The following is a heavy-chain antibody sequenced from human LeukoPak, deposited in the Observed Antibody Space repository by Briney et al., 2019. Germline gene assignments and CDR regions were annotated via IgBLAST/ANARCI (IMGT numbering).Heavy chain of an antibody. D-gene: IGHD3-22*01. V-gene: IGHV3-30*01. CDR1: GFTFSSYA. J-gene: IGHJ4*02. CDR3: ARATYYYDSSGYYYGALNY. Sequence: PGGSLRLSCAASGFTFSSYAMHWVRQAPGKGLEWVAVISYDGSNKYYADSVKGRFTISRDNSKNTLYLQMNSLRAEDTAVYYCARATYYYDSSGYYYGALNYWGQGTLVTVSS. CDR2: ISYDGSNK.